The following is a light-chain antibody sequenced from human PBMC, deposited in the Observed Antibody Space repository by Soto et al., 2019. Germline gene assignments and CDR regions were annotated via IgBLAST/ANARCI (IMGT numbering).Light chain of an antibody. CDR3: QQYNSYSIT. CDR2: DAP. CDR1: QSISSW. V-gene: IGKV1-5*01. Sequence: DIHMTQSPSTLSASVGDRVTITCRASQSISSWLAWYQQKPGKAPKLLIYDAPSLESGVPSRFSGSGSGTEFTLTISSLQPDDFATYYCQQYNSYSITFGQGTRLEI. J-gene: IGKJ5*01.